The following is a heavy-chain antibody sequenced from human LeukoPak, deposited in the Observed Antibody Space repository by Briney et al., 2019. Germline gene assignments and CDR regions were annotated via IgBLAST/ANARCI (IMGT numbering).Heavy chain of an antibody. Sequence: ASVKVSCKASGYTFTGYYMHWVRQAPGQGLEWMGGIIPIFGTTNYAQKFQGRVTVTADESTSTTYMELSSLRSEDTAVYYCARGNSWGYDILTGLDYWGQGTLVTVSS. CDR1: GYTFTGYY. CDR2: IIPIFGTT. D-gene: IGHD3-9*01. V-gene: IGHV1-69*13. CDR3: ARGNSWGYDILTGLDY. J-gene: IGHJ4*02.